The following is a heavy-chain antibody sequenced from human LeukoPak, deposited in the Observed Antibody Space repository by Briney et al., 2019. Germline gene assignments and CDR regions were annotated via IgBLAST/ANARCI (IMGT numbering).Heavy chain of an antibody. Sequence: AGGSLRLSCAASGFTFSSYAMHWVRQAPGKGLEWVAVISYDGSNKYYADSVKGRFTISRDNSKNTLYLQMNSLRAEDTAVYYCAKAAAGTEYYFEYWGQGTLVTVSS. J-gene: IGHJ4*02. CDR3: AKAAAGTEYYFEY. CDR1: GFTFSSYA. D-gene: IGHD6-13*01. V-gene: IGHV3-30*04. CDR2: ISYDGSNK.